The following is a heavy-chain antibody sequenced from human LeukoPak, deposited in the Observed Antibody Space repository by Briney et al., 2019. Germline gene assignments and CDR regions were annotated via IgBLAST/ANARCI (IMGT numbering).Heavy chain of an antibody. V-gene: IGHV4-59*01. J-gene: IGHJ4*02. CDR1: GGSISSYY. CDR3: AKESAMVRGVIDY. CDR2: IYYSGST. Sequence: PPETLSLTCTVSGGSISSYYWSWIRQPPGKGLEWIGYIYYSGSTNYNPSLKSRVTISVDTSKNQFSLKLSSVTAADTAVYYCAKESAMVRGVIDYWGQGTLVTVSS. D-gene: IGHD3-10*01.